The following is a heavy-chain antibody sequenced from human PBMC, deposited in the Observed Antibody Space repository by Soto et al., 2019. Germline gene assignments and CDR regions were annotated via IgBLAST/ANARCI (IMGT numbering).Heavy chain of an antibody. Sequence: ASVKVSCKAYGYTFTSYAMHWVRQAPGQRLEWMGWINAGNGNTKYSQKFQGRVTITRDTSARTAYMELSSLRSEETAVCYCVRDTGYSYGYNCGQANLVPVSS. CDR3: VRDTGYSYGYN. D-gene: IGHD5-18*01. J-gene: IGHJ4*02. CDR2: INAGNGNT. V-gene: IGHV1-3*01. CDR1: GYTFTSYA.